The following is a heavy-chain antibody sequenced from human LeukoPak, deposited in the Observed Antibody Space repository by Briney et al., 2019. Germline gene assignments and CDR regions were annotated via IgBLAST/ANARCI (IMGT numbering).Heavy chain of an antibody. Sequence: QSGGSLRLSCAASGFTFSSYWMTWVRQAPGKGLEWVANIKQDGIDKYYVDSVKGRFTNSRDNAKNSLYLQMNSLRTEDTAVYYCASHPGDYFFGYLQLWGQGTLVTVSS. J-gene: IGHJ1*01. D-gene: IGHD2/OR15-2a*01. CDR3: ASHPGDYFFGYLQL. CDR1: GFTFSSYW. V-gene: IGHV3-7*01. CDR2: IKQDGIDK.